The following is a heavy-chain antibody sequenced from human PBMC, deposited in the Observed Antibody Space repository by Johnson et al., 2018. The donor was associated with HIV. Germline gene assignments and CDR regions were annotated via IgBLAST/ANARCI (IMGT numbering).Heavy chain of an antibody. V-gene: IGHV3-7*01. CDR3: ASGNWNSGPDGAFDI. D-gene: IGHD1-7*01. CDR1: GFTVSSNY. J-gene: IGHJ3*02. CDR2: IKQDGREK. Sequence: VQLVESGGGLIQPGGSLRLSCAASGFTVSSNYMSWVRQAPGKGLEWVANIKQDGREKYYVDSVKGRFTISRDNAKNTLYLQMNSLRAEDPAVYYCASGNWNSGPDGAFDIWGQGTMVTVSS.